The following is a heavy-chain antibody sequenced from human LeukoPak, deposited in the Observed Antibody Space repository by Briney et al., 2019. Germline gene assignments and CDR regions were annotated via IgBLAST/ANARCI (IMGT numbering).Heavy chain of an antibody. J-gene: IGHJ4*02. D-gene: IGHD3-10*01. Sequence: SETLSLTCTVSGYSISSGYYWGWIRQPPGKGLEWIGSIYHSGSTYYNPSLKSRVTISVDTSKNQFSLKLSSVTAADTAVYYCARGAYYGSGSSDYWGQGTLVAVSS. CDR2: IYHSGST. CDR1: GYSISSGYY. V-gene: IGHV4-38-2*02. CDR3: ARGAYYGSGSSDY.